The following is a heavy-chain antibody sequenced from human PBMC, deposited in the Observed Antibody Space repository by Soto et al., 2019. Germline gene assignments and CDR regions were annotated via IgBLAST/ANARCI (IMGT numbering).Heavy chain of an antibody. CDR1: GGSISSGDYY. J-gene: IGHJ6*02. V-gene: IGHV4-30-4*01. D-gene: IGHD6-6*01. CDR2: IYYSGST. CDR3: AREGNREYSSYYYYYYGMDV. Sequence: PSETLSLTCTVSGGSISSGDYYWSWIRQPPGKGLEWIGYIYYSGSTYYNPSLKSRVTISVDTSKNQFSLKLSSVTAADTAVYYCAREGNREYSSYYYYYYGMDVWGQGTTVTV.